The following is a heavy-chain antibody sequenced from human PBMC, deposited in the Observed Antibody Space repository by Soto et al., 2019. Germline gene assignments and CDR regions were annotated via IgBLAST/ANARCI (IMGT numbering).Heavy chain of an antibody. CDR3: ARDEEMATISFFDY. CDR2: IWYDGSNK. CDR1: GFTFSRHG. J-gene: IGHJ4*02. Sequence: QVQLVESGGGVVQPGRSLRLSCAASGFTFSRHGMHWVRQAPGKGLEWVAFIWYDGSNKYYADSVKGRFTISRDNSKNTLYLQMNSLRAEDTAVYYCARDEEMATISFFDYWGQGTLVTVSS. D-gene: IGHD5-12*01. V-gene: IGHV3-33*01.